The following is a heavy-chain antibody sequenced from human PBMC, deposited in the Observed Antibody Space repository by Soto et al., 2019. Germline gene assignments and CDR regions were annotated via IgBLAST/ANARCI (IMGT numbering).Heavy chain of an antibody. CDR3: ARGARGSSWYYFDY. CDR2: IWHDGSNK. D-gene: IGHD6-13*01. CDR1: GFTFSSYG. Sequence: PGGSLRLSCAASGFTFSSYGMHWVRQAPGKGLEWVAVIWHDGSNKYYADSVKGRFTISRDNSKNTLYLQMNSLRAEDTAVYYCARGARGSSWYYFDYWGQGTLVTVSS. V-gene: IGHV3-33*01. J-gene: IGHJ4*02.